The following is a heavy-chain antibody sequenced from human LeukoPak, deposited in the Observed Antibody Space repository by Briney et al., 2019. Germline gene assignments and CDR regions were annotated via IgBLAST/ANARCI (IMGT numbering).Heavy chain of an antibody. J-gene: IGHJ3*02. CDR2: ISSDGSKN. Sequence: GGSLRLSCAASGFIFSSSDMHWVRQAPGKGLEWVTFISSDGSKNYYVDSVKGRFTIFRDNSKNTVYLQMNSLRAEDTAIYYCARTYDFGRGPPGDAFDNWGPGTLVTVSS. CDR3: ARTYDFGRGPPGDAFDN. V-gene: IGHV3-30*03. D-gene: IGHD3-3*01. CDR1: GFIFSSSD.